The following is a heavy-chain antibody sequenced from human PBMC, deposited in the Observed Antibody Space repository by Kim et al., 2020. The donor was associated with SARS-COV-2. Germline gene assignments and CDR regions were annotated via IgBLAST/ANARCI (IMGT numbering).Heavy chain of an antibody. Sequence: SETLSRTCTVSGGSISSYYWSWIRQPPGKGLEWIGYIYYSGSTNYNPSLKSRVTISVDTSKNQFSLKLSSVTAADTAVYYCARGGRRGVTYYYYYMDVWGKGTTVTVSS. V-gene: IGHV4-59*01. CDR3: ARGGRRGVTYYYYYMDV. J-gene: IGHJ6*03. CDR2: IYYSGST. CDR1: GGSISSYY. D-gene: IGHD3-10*01.